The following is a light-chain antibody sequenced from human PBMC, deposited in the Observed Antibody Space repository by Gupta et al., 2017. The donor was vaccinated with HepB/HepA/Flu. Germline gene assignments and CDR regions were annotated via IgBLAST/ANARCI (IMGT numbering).Light chain of an antibody. CDR2: EAS. CDR3: SSYTSSSAFVI. V-gene: IGLV2-18*02. CDR1: SSDVGSYNR. Sequence: QSALTQPPSVSGSPGQSVTISCTGTSSDVGSYNRVSWYQQPPGTAPKLIIYEASNRPSGVPDRFSGSKSGNTASLTISGLQAEDEADYYCSSYTSSSAFVIFGGGTKLTVL. J-gene: IGLJ2*01.